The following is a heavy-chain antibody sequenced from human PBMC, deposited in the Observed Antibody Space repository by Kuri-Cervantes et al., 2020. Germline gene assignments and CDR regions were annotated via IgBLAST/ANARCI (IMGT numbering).Heavy chain of an antibody. D-gene: IGHD2-15*01. CDR2: IYPGDSDP. CDR1: GYSFTSYW. CDR3: ALPRGFCAGGRCHPPDP. Sequence: GGSLRLSCKGSGYSFTSYWIGWVRQMPGKGLEWMGIIYPGDSDPRYSPSFQGQVTISADKSISTAYLQWSSLKASDTAMYYCALPRGFCAGGRCHPPDPWGQGTRVTVSS. J-gene: IGHJ5*02. V-gene: IGHV5-51*01.